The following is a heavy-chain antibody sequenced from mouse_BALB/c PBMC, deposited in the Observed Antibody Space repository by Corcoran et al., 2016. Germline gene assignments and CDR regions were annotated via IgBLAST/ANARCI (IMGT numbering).Heavy chain of an antibody. CDR1: GYSSTSGYY. J-gene: IGHJ1*01. D-gene: IGHD2-3*01. CDR2: ISYDGSN. Sequence: DVQLQESGPGLVKPSQSLSLTCSVTGYSSTSGYYWNWIRQFPGNKLEWMGYISYDGSNNYNPSLKNRISITRDTSKNQFSLKLNSVTTEDTATYYCARSWLLRNWYFDVWGAGTMVTVSS. V-gene: IGHV3-6*02. CDR3: ARSWLLRNWYFDV.